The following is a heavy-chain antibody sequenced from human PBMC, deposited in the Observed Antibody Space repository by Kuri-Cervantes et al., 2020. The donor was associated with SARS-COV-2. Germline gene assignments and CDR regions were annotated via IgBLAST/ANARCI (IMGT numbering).Heavy chain of an antibody. CDR1: GYSFTSYW. J-gene: IGHJ4*02. CDR2: IYPGDSDT. Sequence: KVSCKGSGYSFTSYWIGWVRQMPGKGLEWMGIIYPGDSDTRYSPSFQGQVTISADKSISTAYLQWSSLKASDTAMYYCARGGGVVVVAVPFDYWGQGTLVTVSS. CDR3: ARGGGVVVVAVPFDY. D-gene: IGHD2-15*01. V-gene: IGHV5-51*01.